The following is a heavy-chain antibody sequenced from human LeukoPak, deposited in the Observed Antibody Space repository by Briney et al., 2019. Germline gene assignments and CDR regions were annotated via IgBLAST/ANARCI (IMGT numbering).Heavy chain of an antibody. CDR1: GFTFSDYY. CDR2: ISSSGSTI. J-gene: IGHJ5*02. V-gene: IGHV3-11*04. CDR3: ARDPEYYDILTGYYSVNWFDP. Sequence: GGSLRLSCAASGFTFSDYYMSWIRQAPGKGLEWVSYISSSGSTIYYADSVKGRFTISRDNAKNSLYLQMNSLRAEDTAVYYCARDPEYYDILTGYYSVNWFDPWGQGTLVTVSS. D-gene: IGHD3-9*01.